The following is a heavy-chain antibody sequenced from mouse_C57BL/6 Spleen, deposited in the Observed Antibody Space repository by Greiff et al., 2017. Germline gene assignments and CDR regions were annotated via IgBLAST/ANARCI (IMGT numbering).Heavy chain of an antibody. D-gene: IGHD2-1*01. V-gene: IGHV1-64*01. J-gene: IGHJ2*01. CDR2: IPPNSGST. CDR1: GFTFTSYW. Sequence: QVQLQQPGAELVKPGASVKLSCKASGFTFTSYWMHWVKQRPGQGLEWIGMIPPNSGSTNYNEKYKRKAILTVDKSSSTAHMKLSSMTSEDSAVYYCARDGKGYYFGCWGQGTTLTVSS. CDR3: ARDGKGYYFGC.